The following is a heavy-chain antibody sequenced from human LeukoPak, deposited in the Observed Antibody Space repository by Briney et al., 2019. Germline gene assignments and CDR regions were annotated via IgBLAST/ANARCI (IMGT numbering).Heavy chain of an antibody. Sequence: SETLSLTCAVYGGSFSGYYWSWIRQPPGKGLEWIGEINQSGSTNYNPSLKSRVTISVDTSKNQFSLKLSSVTAADTAVYYCATGPDYYNSRSYYPHYWGQGTLVTVSS. CDR2: INQSGST. CDR1: GGSFSGYY. V-gene: IGHV4-34*01. J-gene: IGHJ4*02. CDR3: ATGPDYYNSRSYYPHY. D-gene: IGHD3-22*01.